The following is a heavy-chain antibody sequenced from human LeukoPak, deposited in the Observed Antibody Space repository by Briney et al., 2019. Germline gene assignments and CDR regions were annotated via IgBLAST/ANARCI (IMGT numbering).Heavy chain of an antibody. CDR3: ATTTRLGSLNYYYYMDV. CDR1: GYTFTGYY. V-gene: IGHV1-2*02. CDR2: INPNSGGT. J-gene: IGHJ6*03. D-gene: IGHD4-17*01. Sequence: ASVKVSCKAPGYTFTGYYMHWVRQAPGQGLEWMGWINPNSGGTNYAQKFQGRVTMTRDTSISTAYMELSRLRSDDTAVYYCATTTRLGSLNYYYYMDVWGKGTTVTVSS.